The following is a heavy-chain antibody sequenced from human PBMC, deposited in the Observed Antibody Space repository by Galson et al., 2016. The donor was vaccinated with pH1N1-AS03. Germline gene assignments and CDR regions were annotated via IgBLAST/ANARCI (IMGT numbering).Heavy chain of an antibody. CDR1: GFTFTDFA. CDR2: TSSSGGST. Sequence: SLRLSCATSGFTFTDFAVSWVRQAPGRGLEWVSATSSSGGSTYYAESGKGRSTISRDYSKNTVDLQMNSLRAEDTAVYYCAKDRNDYRLHYFSGSDVWGQGTTVIVSS. J-gene: IGHJ6*02. V-gene: IGHV3-23*01. D-gene: IGHD1-1*01. CDR3: AKDRNDYRLHYFSGSDV.